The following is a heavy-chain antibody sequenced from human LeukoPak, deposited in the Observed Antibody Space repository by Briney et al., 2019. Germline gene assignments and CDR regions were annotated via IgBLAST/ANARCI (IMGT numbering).Heavy chain of an antibody. Sequence: SETLSLTCTVSGDSISSSSYYWGWIRQPPGRGLEWIGTIYYSGSTYYNPSLKSRVTISVDTSKNQFSLNLISVAAADTAVYYCARQWMSDYYDNSGYYAIDYWGQGTLVTVSS. D-gene: IGHD3-22*01. V-gene: IGHV4-39*01. CDR3: ARQWMSDYYDNSGYYAIDY. CDR2: IYYSGST. J-gene: IGHJ4*02. CDR1: GDSISSSSYY.